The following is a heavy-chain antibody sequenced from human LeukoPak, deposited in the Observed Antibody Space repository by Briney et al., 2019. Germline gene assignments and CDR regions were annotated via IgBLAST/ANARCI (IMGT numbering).Heavy chain of an antibody. CDR1: GGTFSSYA. V-gene: IGHV1-69*04. CDR3: AIAVWRPQSNDMPFDY. CDR2: IIPILGIA. Sequence: SVKVSCKASGGTFSSYAISWVLQAPGQGLEWMGRIIPILGIANYAQKFQGRVTITADKSTSTAYMELSSLRSEDTAVYYCAIAVWRPQSNDMPFDYWGQGTLVTVSS. J-gene: IGHJ4*02. D-gene: IGHD2-2*01.